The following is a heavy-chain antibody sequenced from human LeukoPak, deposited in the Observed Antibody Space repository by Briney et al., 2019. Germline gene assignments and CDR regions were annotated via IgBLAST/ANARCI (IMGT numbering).Heavy chain of an antibody. D-gene: IGHD3-10*01. CDR3: VRLPLWFGEYHE. Sequence: GGSLRLSCAASGFTFSSYGMHWVRQAPGKGLEWVASIKEDGGEKYNVDSVKGRFTSSRDNAKNSLYLQMNSLTAEDTGVYYCVRLPLWFGEYHEWGQGTLVTVSS. J-gene: IGHJ4*02. V-gene: IGHV3-7*01. CDR2: IKEDGGEK. CDR1: GFTFSSYG.